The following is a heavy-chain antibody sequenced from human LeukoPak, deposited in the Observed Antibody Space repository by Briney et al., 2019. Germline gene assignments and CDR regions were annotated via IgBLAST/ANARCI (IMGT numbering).Heavy chain of an antibody. CDR3: AREDEYTNAFDI. J-gene: IGHJ3*02. CDR1: GGSISSYY. Sequence: SETLSLTCTVSGGSISSYYWSWIRQPPGKGLEWIGYIYYSGSTNYNPSLKSRVTISVDTSKNQFSLKLSSVTAADTAVYYCAREDEYTNAFDIWGQGTMVTVSS. V-gene: IGHV4-59*01. CDR2: IYYSGST. D-gene: IGHD6-6*01.